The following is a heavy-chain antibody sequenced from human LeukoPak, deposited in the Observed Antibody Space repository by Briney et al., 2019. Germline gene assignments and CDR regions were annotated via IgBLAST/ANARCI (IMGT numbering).Heavy chain of an antibody. D-gene: IGHD3-3*01. Sequence: ASVKVSCKASGYTFTSYAMNWVRQAPGQGLEWMGWINTNTGNPTYAQGFTGRFVFSLDTSVSTAYLQISSLKAEDTAVYYCARVYYDSWSGYYYYYYGMDVWGQGTTVTVSS. V-gene: IGHV7-4-1*02. J-gene: IGHJ6*02. CDR3: ARVYYDSWSGYYYYYYGMDV. CDR1: GYTFTSYA. CDR2: INTNTGNP.